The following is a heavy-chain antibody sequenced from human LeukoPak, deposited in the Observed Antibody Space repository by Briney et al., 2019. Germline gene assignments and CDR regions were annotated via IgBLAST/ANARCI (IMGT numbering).Heavy chain of an antibody. CDR1: GYSFTSYW. V-gene: IGHV5-51*01. J-gene: IGHJ3*02. Sequence: GESLKISCKGSGYSFTSYWIGWVRQMPGKGLEWMGIIYPGDSDTRYSPSFQGQVTISADKSISTAYLQWSSLKASDTAMYYCARPHQDYDFWSGYYIGGAFDIWGQGTMVTVSS. CDR2: IYPGDSDT. CDR3: ARPHQDYDFWSGYYIGGAFDI. D-gene: IGHD3-3*01.